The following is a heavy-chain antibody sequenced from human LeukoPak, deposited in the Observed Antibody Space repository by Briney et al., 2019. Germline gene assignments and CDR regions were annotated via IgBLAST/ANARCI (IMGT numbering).Heavy chain of an antibody. Sequence: SETLSLTCTVSGGSISSYYWSWIRQPAGKGLEWIGRIYTSGSTNYNPSLKSRVTMSVDTSKNQFSLKLSSVTAADTAVYYCARDWGSGYSSGWPYNWFDPWGQGTLVTVSS. CDR3: ARDWGSGYSSGWPYNWFDP. J-gene: IGHJ5*02. V-gene: IGHV4-4*07. CDR2: IYTSGST. CDR1: GGSISSYY. D-gene: IGHD6-19*01.